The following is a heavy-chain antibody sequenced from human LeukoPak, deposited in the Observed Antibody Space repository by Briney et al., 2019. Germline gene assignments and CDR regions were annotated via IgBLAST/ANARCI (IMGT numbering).Heavy chain of an antibody. D-gene: IGHD2-15*01. J-gene: IGHJ3*02. Sequence: SETLSLTCSVSGGSISSGSYYWRWLRQPAGKGLEWIGHIYTSGSTNYNPSLKSRVTISVDTSKNHFSLKLSSITAADTAVYYCAREACSSGSCDAFDIWGEGTMVIVSS. V-gene: IGHV4-61*09. CDR3: AREACSSGSCDAFDI. CDR1: GGSISSGSYY. CDR2: IYTSGST.